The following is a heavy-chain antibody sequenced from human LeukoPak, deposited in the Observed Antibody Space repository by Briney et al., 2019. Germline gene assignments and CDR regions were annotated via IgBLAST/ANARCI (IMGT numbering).Heavy chain of an antibody. V-gene: IGHV3-33*08. D-gene: IGHD4-17*01. CDR2: IWYDGSNK. Sequence: GGSLRLSCAASGFTFSSYAMHWVRQAPGKGLEWVAVIWYDGSNKYYADSVKGRFTISRDSSKNTLYLQMNSLRAEDTAVYYCARDAYGDYYFDYWGQGTLVTVSS. CDR3: ARDAYGDYYFDY. CDR1: GFTFSSYA. J-gene: IGHJ4*02.